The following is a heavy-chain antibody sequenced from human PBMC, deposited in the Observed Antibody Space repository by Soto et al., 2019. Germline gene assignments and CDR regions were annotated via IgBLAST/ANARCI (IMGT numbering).Heavy chain of an antibody. J-gene: IGHJ6*02. Sequence: QVTLKESGPVLGKPTETLTLTCTVSGFSLSNARMGVSWIRQPPGKALEWLAHIFSNDEKSYSTSLKSRLTPPTAXXKXQXXLTMTNMDPVDTATYYCARIERELLEVYYYYGMDVWGQGTTVTVSS. CDR1: GFSLSNARMG. CDR2: IFSNDEK. CDR3: ARIERELLEVYYYYGMDV. D-gene: IGHD1-26*01. V-gene: IGHV2-26*01.